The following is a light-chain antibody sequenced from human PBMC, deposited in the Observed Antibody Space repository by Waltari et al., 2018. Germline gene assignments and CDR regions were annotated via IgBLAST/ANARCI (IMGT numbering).Light chain of an antibody. CDR1: QDISSS. CDR2: KAS. CDR3: EQHKTNPWT. Sequence: DIQMTQSPSSLSASVGDRVTIACRASQDISSSFAWYQQKPGKAPKLLIYKASTLQSGVPSRFSGSGSGTDFTLTISSLQPEDFATYYCEQHKTNPWTFGQGTKVEIK. J-gene: IGKJ1*01. V-gene: IGKV1-9*01.